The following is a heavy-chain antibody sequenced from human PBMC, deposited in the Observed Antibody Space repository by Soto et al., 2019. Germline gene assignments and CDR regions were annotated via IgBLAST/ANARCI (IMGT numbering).Heavy chain of an antibody. CDR2: IYHSGST. D-gene: IGHD2-2*01. V-gene: IGHV4-4*02. CDR3: VRRDIVVVPADLVV. Sequence: SETLSLTCAVSGGSISSSNWWSWVRQPPGKGLEWIGEIYHSGSTNYNPSLKSRVTISVDKSKNQFSLKLSSVTAADTAVYYWVRRDIVVVPADLVVWGQGTTVTV. CDR1: GGSISSSNW. J-gene: IGHJ6*02.